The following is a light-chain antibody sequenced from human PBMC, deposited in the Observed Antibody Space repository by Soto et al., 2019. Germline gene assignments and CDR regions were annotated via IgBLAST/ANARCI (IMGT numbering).Light chain of an antibody. CDR1: QSINRW. J-gene: IGKJ1*01. V-gene: IGKV1-5*01. Sequence: IQMPQTQSTLSASIGDTDAITCRASQSINRWLAWYQQKPGEAPKLLIYDASSLESGVPSRFSGTGSGTEFTLIISSLQPEDFGTYYCQQCYMGWTFGQGTKVDTK. CDR2: DAS. CDR3: QQCYMGWT.